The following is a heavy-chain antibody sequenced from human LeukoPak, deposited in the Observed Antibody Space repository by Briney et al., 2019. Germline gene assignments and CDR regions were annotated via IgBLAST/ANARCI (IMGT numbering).Heavy chain of an antibody. J-gene: IGHJ4*02. Sequence: GGSLRLSCAASGFTFSSYAMGWVRQAPGKGLEWVSAISGSGGSTYYADSVKGRFTISRDNSKNTLYLQMNSLRAEDTAVYYCARDLPSRGYSYGYFWGQGTLVTVSS. CDR1: GFTFSSYA. V-gene: IGHV3-23*01. CDR3: ARDLPSRGYSYGYF. CDR2: ISGSGGST. D-gene: IGHD5-18*01.